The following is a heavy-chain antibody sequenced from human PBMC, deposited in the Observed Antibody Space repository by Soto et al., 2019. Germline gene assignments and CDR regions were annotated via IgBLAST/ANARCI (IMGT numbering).Heavy chain of an antibody. CDR3: ARMGYCSSTSRHKNYYMDV. D-gene: IGHD2-2*02. CDR1: GFTFSSYW. Sequence: GGSLRLSCAASGFTFSSYWMSWVRQAPGKGLEWVANIKQDGSEKYYVDSVKGRFTISRDNAKNSLYLQMNSLRAEDTAVYYCARMGYCSSTSRHKNYYMDVWGKGTTVTVSS. CDR2: IKQDGSEK. J-gene: IGHJ6*03. V-gene: IGHV3-7*01.